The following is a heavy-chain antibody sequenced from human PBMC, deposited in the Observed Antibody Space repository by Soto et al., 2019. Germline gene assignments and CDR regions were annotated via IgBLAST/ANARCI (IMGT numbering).Heavy chain of an antibody. J-gene: IGHJ1*01. D-gene: IGHD1-26*01. Sequence: QVQLVQSGAEVKKPGSSVKVSCKASGGSFSSYAISWVRQAPGQGLEWMGGIIPIFGTANYAQKFQGRVTITADKSTSTAYMELSSLRSEDTAVYYCARVLSGSYYRFEYFQHWGQGTLVTVSS. CDR3: ARVLSGSYYRFEYFQH. CDR1: GGSFSSYA. CDR2: IIPIFGTA. V-gene: IGHV1-69*06.